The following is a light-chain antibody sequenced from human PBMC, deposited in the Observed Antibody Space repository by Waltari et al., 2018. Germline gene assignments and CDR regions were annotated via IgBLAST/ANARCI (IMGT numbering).Light chain of an antibody. J-gene: IGKJ4*01. Sequence: IVVTQSPAALSLSPGERATLSCRASQTISTYLAWYQQKPGQAPRLLIYDASKRAPAIPVRFSGSGYGTDFTLTINSLEPEDFAVYYCQQRFTWLPFTFGGGTKIEIK. CDR2: DAS. V-gene: IGKV3-11*01. CDR1: QTISTY. CDR3: QQRFTWLPFT.